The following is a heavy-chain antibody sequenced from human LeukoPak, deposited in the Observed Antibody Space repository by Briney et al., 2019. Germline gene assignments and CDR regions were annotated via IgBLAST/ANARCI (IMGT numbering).Heavy chain of an antibody. Sequence: GGSLRLSCAASGFTFSSYWMHWVRQAPGKGLVWVSRINTDGSSTTYADSVKGRFTISRDNAKNTLYLQMKSLRAEDTAVYYCVSQSYSGSDNYYFHYWGQGTLVAVSS. CDR1: GFTFSSYW. CDR3: VSQSYSGSDNYYFHY. CDR2: INTDGSST. V-gene: IGHV3-74*01. D-gene: IGHD1-26*01. J-gene: IGHJ4*02.